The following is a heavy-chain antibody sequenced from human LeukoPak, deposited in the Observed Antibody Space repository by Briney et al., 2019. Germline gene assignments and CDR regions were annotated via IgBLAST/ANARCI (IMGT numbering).Heavy chain of an antibody. CDR1: GGSIISSSYY. CDR2: IYYLGNT. CDR3: ARDRFDDSSGYYYHYYYYMDV. Sequence: SETLSLTCTVSGGSIISSSYYWGWIRQPPGKGLECIGSIYYLGNTDYNPSLKSRVTISVDTSKNQFSLRLSSVTAADTAVYYCARDRFDDSSGYYYHYYYYMDVWGKGTTVTVSS. J-gene: IGHJ6*03. V-gene: IGHV4-39*07. D-gene: IGHD3-22*01.